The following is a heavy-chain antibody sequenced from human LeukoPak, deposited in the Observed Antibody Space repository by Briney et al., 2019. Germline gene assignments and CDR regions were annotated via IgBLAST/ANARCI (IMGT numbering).Heavy chain of an antibody. D-gene: IGHD3-22*01. CDR3: ARDLYYYDSSGYSRGSFDY. CDR2: IYYSGST. Sequence: SETLSLTCTVSGGSISSSSYYWGWIRQPPGKGLEWIGSIYYSGSTYYNPSLKSRVTISVDTSKNQFSLKLSSVTAADTAVYYCARDLYYYDSSGYSRGSFDYWGQGTLVTVSS. CDR1: GGSISSSSYY. V-gene: IGHV4-39*07. J-gene: IGHJ4*02.